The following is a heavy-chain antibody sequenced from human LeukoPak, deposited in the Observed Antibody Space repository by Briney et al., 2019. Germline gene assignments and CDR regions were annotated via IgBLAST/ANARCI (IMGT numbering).Heavy chain of an antibody. V-gene: IGHV4-39*02. D-gene: IGHD7-27*01. CDR3: ARRDWGQYYFDY. Sequence: SETLSLTCTVSGGSISSGAYYWSWIRQPPGKGLEWIGTIYYSGSTYYNPSLNSRVTMSVDTSKNLFSLTLSSVTAADTAVYYCARRDWGQYYFDYWGQGTLVTVSS. CDR2: IYYSGST. CDR1: GGSISSGAYY. J-gene: IGHJ4*02.